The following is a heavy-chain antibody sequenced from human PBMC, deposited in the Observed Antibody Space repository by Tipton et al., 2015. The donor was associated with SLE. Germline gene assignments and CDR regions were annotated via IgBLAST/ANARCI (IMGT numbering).Heavy chain of an antibody. CDR3: VRHFSTVIQGPLYFDY. V-gene: IGHV4-38-2*02. Sequence: TLSLTCTVSGYSISSDYYWGWIRQPPGKGLEWIGSVSHGGSTYYNPSLNSRVTMSVDTSQNHFSLNLRSVTAADTAVYYCVRHFSTVIQGPLYFDYWGQGTLVTVSS. J-gene: IGHJ4*02. CDR1: GYSISSDYY. CDR2: VSHGGST. D-gene: IGHD2/OR15-2a*01.